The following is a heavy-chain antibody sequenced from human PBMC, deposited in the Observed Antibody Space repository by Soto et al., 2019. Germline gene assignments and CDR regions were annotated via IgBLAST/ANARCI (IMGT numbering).Heavy chain of an antibody. CDR2: IWYDGSNK. V-gene: IGHV3-33*01. D-gene: IGHD2-21*02. Sequence: QVQLVESGGGVVQPGRSLRLSCAASGFTFSSYGMHWVRQAPGKGLEWVAVIWYDGSNKYYADSVKGRFTISRGNSKNTLYLKMNSLRAEDTAVYYWARELGDCGGDGPKADAFDIWGQGTMVTVSS. CDR3: ARELGDCGGDGPKADAFDI. CDR1: GFTFSSYG. J-gene: IGHJ3*02.